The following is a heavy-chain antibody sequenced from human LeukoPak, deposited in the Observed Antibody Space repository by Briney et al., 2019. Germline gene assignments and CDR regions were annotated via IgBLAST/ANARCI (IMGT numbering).Heavy chain of an antibody. J-gene: IGHJ6*02. Sequence: GESLKISCKGSGYSFTSYWIGWVRQMPGEGLEWMGIFYAGDSDTRYSPSFQGQVTISVDKSISTAYLQWSSLQASDTAMYYCARAIGTSQFYFYYGMDVWGQGTTVTVSS. CDR1: GYSFTSYW. D-gene: IGHD2-2*01. CDR2: FYAGDSDT. CDR3: ARAIGTSQFYFYYGMDV. V-gene: IGHV5-51*01.